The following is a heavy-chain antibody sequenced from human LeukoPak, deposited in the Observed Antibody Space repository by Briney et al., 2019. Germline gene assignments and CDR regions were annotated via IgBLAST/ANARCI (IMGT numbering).Heavy chain of an antibody. J-gene: IGHJ4*02. CDR1: GHTFTGYY. CDR2: INPNSGGT. Sequence: ASVKVSCKASGHTFTGYYMHWVRQAPGQGLEWMGWINPNSGGTNYAQKFQGRVTMSRDTSISTAYMEMTRLTSDDTAVYYCARDAQYFDYLFPFDYWGQGTLITVSS. D-gene: IGHD3-9*01. CDR3: ARDAQYFDYLFPFDY. V-gene: IGHV1-2*02.